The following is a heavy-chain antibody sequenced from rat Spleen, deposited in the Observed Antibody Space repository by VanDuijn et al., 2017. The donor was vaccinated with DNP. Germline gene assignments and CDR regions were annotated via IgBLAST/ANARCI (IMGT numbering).Heavy chain of an antibody. D-gene: IGHD1-12*02. CDR2: ISSGGGTI. CDR1: GFTFSNYY. CDR3: TTTHYYDGWFPFDY. Sequence: EVQLVESGGGPVQPGRSLKLSCAASGFTFSNYYMAWVRQAPTKGLEWVASISSGGGTIYYRDSVRGRFTISRDYAKSTLYLQMDSLRSEDTATYYCTTTHYYDGWFPFDYWGQGVMVTVSS. V-gene: IGHV5-27*01. J-gene: IGHJ2*01.